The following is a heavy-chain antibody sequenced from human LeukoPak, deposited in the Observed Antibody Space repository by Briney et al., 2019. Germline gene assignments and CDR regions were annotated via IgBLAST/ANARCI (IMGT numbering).Heavy chain of an antibody. Sequence: TLSLTCTVSGGSISSGGYYWSWIRQHPGKGLEWIGYIYYSGSTYYNPSLKSRVTISVDTSKNQFSLKLSSVTAADTTVYYCARVSEGATAEAFDIWGQGTMVTVSS. D-gene: IGHD1-26*01. V-gene: IGHV4-31*03. CDR1: GGSISSGGYY. CDR3: ARVSEGATAEAFDI. CDR2: IYYSGST. J-gene: IGHJ3*02.